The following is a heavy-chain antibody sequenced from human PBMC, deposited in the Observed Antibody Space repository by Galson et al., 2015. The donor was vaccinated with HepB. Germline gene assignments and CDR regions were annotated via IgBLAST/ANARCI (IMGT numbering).Heavy chain of an antibody. V-gene: IGHV4-38-2*02. CDR3: ARGKVRGIKRNAFDI. D-gene: IGHD3-10*01. Sequence: LSLTCLVSGHSISTNYYWGWFRQPPGKRLEWIGTIHHSGNTYSIPSLKSRVAIPADTSKNHFSLKVTSVTAGDTAVYYCARGKVRGIKRNAFDIWGQGTVVTVSS. CDR1: GHSISTNYY. CDR2: IHHSGNT. J-gene: IGHJ3*02.